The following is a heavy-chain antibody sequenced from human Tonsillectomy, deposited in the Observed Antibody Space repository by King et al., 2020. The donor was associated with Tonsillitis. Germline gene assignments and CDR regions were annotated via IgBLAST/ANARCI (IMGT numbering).Heavy chain of an antibody. Sequence: VQLVESGGGLVKPGGSLRLSCAASGFTFSDSYMSWIRQAPGKGLEWVSDISSGGNYTSYADSVKGRFTISRENAKNSLYLQMNSMRAEETAGYYCARDRVGATVYYYYMDVWGKGTTVTVSS. D-gene: IGHD1-26*01. CDR1: GFTFSDSY. CDR3: ARDRVGATVYYYYMDV. V-gene: IGHV3-11*05. CDR2: ISSGGNYT. J-gene: IGHJ6*03.